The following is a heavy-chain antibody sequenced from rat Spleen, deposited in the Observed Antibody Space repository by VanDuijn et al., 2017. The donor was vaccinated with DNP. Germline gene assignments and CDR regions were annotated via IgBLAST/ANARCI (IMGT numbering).Heavy chain of an antibody. CDR1: GLTFSNYG. V-gene: IGHV5S13*01. J-gene: IGHJ2*01. Sequence: EVQLEESGGGLVQPGRSLKLSCTASGLTFSNYGMAWVRQSPTTGLDWVASISTGCGDTYYRDSVKGRFSHSRDNAKSTLYLQVNSLRSEDTATYYCTSNPHIRTAAPFDYWGQGVMVTVSS. D-gene: IGHD3-8*01. CDR3: TSNPHIRTAAPFDY. CDR2: ISTGCGDT.